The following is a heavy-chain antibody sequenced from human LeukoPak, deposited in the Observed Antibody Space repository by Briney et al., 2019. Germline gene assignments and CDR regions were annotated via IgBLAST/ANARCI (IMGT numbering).Heavy chain of an antibody. CDR2: IYYSGST. V-gene: IGHV4-59*08. J-gene: IGHJ4*02. CDR3: ATHGSSANAFDTVTQYYFDY. Sequence: SETLSLTCTVSGGSISSYYWSWIRQPPGKGLEWIGYIYYSGSTNYNPSLKSRVTISVDTSKNQFSLKLSSVTAADTAVYYCATHGSSANAFDTVTQYYFDYWGQGTLVTVSS. D-gene: IGHD4-17*01. CDR1: GGSISSYY.